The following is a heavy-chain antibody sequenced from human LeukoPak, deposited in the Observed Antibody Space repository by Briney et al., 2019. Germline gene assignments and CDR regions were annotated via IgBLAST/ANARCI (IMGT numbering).Heavy chain of an antibody. CDR3: AREGRLGGNWFDP. Sequence: PGGSLRLSCAASGFTFSSYEMNWVRQAPGKGLEWVSYISSSGSTIYYADSVKGRFTISRDNAKNSLYLQMNSLRAEDTAVYYCAREGRLGGNWFDPWGQGTLVTVSS. J-gene: IGHJ5*02. D-gene: IGHD3-16*01. CDR1: GFTFSSYE. CDR2: ISSSGSTI. V-gene: IGHV3-48*03.